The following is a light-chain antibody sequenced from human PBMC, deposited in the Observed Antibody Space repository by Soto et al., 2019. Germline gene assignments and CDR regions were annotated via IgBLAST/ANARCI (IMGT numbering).Light chain of an antibody. CDR3: SSYTTSSTVV. CDR2: DVS. CDR1: SSDVGGYNY. Sequence: QSALTQPASVSGSPGQSITISCTGTSSDVGGYNYDSWYQHHPGKAPKLMIYDVSDRTSGISNRFSGFKSGNTASLTISGLQAEDEADYYCSSYTTSSTVVFGGGTQLTVL. J-gene: IGLJ2*01. V-gene: IGLV2-14*03.